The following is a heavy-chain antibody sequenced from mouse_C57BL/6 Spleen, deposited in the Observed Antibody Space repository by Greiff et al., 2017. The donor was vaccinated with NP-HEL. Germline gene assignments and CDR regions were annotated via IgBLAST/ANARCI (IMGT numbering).Heavy chain of an antibody. V-gene: IGHV5-6*01. CDR1: GFTFSSYG. J-gene: IGHJ2*01. CDR2: ISSGGSYT. Sequence: EVQLVESGGGLVKPGGSLKLSCAASGFTFSSYGMSWVRQTPDKRLEWVATISSGGSYTYYPDSVKGRFTISRDNAKNTLYLQMSSLKSEDTAMDCCARRGGGYYFDDWGQGTTLTVAS. CDR3: ARRGGGYYFDD. D-gene: IGHD1-1*02.